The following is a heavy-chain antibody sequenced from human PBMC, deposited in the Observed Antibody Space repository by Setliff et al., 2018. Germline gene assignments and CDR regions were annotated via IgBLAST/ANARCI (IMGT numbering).Heavy chain of an antibody. V-gene: IGHV1-18*01. CDR3: ARAVGYCSGGSCYKGDDY. Sequence: ASVKVSCKASGYTFTSYGISWVRQAPGQGLEWMGWISAYNGSTNYAQKLQGRVTMTTDTSTNTAYMEVRSLGSDDTAMYYCARAVGYCSGGSCYKGDDYWGQGTLVTVSS. D-gene: IGHD2-15*01. J-gene: IGHJ4*02. CDR2: ISAYNGST. CDR1: GYTFTSYG.